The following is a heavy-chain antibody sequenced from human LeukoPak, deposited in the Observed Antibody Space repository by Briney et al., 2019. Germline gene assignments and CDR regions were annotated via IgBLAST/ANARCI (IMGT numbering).Heavy chain of an antibody. Sequence: TLSLTCTVSGGSVTSGGYYWSWIRQHPGKGLEWIGYVYYTGSTYYNPSLKSRVTISPDTSKNQFSLKVSSVTAADTAVYYCARISEGRYGMDVWGQGTTVTVSS. V-gene: IGHV4-31*03. J-gene: IGHJ6*02. CDR2: VYYTGST. CDR1: GGSVTSGGYY. CDR3: ARISEGRYGMDV.